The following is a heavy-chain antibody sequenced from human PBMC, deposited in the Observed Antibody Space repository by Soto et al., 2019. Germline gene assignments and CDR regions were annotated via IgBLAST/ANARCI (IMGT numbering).Heavy chain of an antibody. D-gene: IGHD2-15*01. J-gene: IGHJ5*02. CDR3: ARVGLYCSGGSCSNWFDP. Sequence: SETLSLTCTVSGGSISSYYWSWIRQPPGKGLEWIGYIYYSGSTNYNPSLKSRVTISVDTSKNQFSLKLSSVTAADTAVYYCARVGLYCSGGSCSNWFDPWGQGTLVTVSS. CDR1: GGSISSYY. V-gene: IGHV4-59*13. CDR2: IYYSGST.